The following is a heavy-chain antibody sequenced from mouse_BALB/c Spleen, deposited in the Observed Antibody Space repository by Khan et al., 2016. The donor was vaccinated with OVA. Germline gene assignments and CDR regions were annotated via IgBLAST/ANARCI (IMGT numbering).Heavy chain of an antibody. Sequence: EVKLEESGPELVKPGASVKISCKASGYSFTGYFMNWVMQSHGKSLEWIGRINPHIGETFYNQKFTGKATLTVDESSSTAHMELRSLTSEDSAVYYCARKNGSDFDYWGQGTTLTVSS. CDR3: ARKNGSDFDY. D-gene: IGHD1-1*01. J-gene: IGHJ2*01. V-gene: IGHV1-20*01. CDR1: GYSFTGYF. CDR2: INPHIGET.